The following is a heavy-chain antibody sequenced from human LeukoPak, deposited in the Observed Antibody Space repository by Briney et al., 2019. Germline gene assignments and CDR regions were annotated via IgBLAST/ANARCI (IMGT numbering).Heavy chain of an antibody. Sequence: SETLSLTCTVSGGSISSGSYYWSWIRQPAGKGLEWIGRIYTSGSTNYNPSIKSRVTISVDTSKNQFSLKLSSVTAADTAVYYCAREQRRYCSSTSCYAFDIWGQGTMVTVSS. CDR2: IYTSGST. CDR1: GGSISSGSYY. D-gene: IGHD2-2*01. CDR3: AREQRRYCSSTSCYAFDI. V-gene: IGHV4-61*02. J-gene: IGHJ3*02.